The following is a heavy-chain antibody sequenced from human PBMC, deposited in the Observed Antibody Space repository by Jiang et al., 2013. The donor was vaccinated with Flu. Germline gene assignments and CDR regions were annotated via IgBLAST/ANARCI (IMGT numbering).Heavy chain of an antibody. CDR2: IYHSGST. D-gene: IGHD2-2*01. CDR1: GYS. CDR3: ARGGARRYCSSTSCGGYFDY. J-gene: IGHJ4*02. Sequence: GYSWSWIRQPPGKGLEWIGYIYHSGSTYXNPSLKSRVTISVDRSKNQFSLKLSSVTAADTAVYYCARGGARRYCSSTSCGGYFDYWGQGTLVTVSS. V-gene: IGHV4-30-2*01.